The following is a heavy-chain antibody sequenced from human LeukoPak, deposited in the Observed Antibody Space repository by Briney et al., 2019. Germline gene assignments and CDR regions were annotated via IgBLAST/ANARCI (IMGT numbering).Heavy chain of an antibody. CDR2: INPNSGGT. J-gene: IGHJ6*02. CDR1: GYTFTGYY. Sequence: ASVKVSCKTSGYTFTGYYMHWVRQAPGQGLEWMGWINPNSGGTNYAQKFQGRVTMTRDTSISTAYMELSRLRSDDTAVYYCARDYSGYDLVADGMDVWGQGTTVTVSS. CDR3: ARDYSGYDLVADGMDV. D-gene: IGHD5-12*01. V-gene: IGHV1-2*02.